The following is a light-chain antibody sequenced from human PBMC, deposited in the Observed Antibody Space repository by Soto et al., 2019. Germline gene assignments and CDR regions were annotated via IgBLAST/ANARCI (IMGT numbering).Light chain of an antibody. CDR3: SSYTSGHTRV. V-gene: IGLV2-14*03. CDR2: EVT. Sequence: QSVLTQPASVSGSPGQSVTISCTGTSSDIGGYYFVSWYQQHPGKAPKLLIYEVTYRPSGVSHRFSGSKSGNTASLTISGLQADDEAYYYCSSYTSGHTRVFGTGPKCTVL. CDR1: SSDIGGYYF. J-gene: IGLJ1*01.